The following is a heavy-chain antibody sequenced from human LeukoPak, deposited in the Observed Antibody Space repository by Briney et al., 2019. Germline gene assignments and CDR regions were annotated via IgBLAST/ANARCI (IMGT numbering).Heavy chain of an antibody. CDR3: ASGFLDDFWSGHF. CDR2: IRQDGSVQ. Sequence: GGSLRLSCAASGFTFSSYWMSWVRQPPGKGLEWVANIRQDGSVQNYVDSVKGRFTISRDNAKTSLYLHMNSLRAEDTAVYYCASGFLDDFWSGHFWGQGTLVTVSS. D-gene: IGHD3-3*01. V-gene: IGHV3-7*01. CDR1: GFTFSSYW. J-gene: IGHJ4*02.